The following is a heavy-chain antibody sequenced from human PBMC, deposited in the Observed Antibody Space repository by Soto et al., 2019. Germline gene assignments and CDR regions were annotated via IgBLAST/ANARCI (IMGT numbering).Heavy chain of an antibody. V-gene: IGHV1-69*06. CDR3: ARRDTSSFLRCFDD. J-gene: IGHJ4*03. CDR1: GGTLSSFINYP. D-gene: IGHD2-2*01. Sequence: GASVKVSCKASGGTLSSFINYPINWVRQAPGQGLEWMGGIVPNVGTVNYAQKFQGRVTVTADKSTGPAYMELSSLRSEVTALYLCARRDTSSFLRCFDDWGEGSLVTVSS. CDR2: IVPNVGTV.